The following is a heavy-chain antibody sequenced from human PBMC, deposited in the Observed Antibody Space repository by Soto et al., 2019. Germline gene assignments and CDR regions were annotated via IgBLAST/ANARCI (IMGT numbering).Heavy chain of an antibody. CDR2: ISSSSSTI. CDR1: GFTFSSYS. J-gene: IGHJ4*02. V-gene: IGHV3-48*02. CDR3: AREVGIQLWLEVVTIEPYYFDY. Sequence: GGSLRLSCAASGFTFSSYSMNWVRQAPGKGLEWVSYISSSSSTIYYADSVKGRFTISRDNAKNSLYLQMNSLRDEDTAVYYCAREVGIQLWLEVVTIEPYYFDYWGQGTLVTVSS. D-gene: IGHD5-18*01.